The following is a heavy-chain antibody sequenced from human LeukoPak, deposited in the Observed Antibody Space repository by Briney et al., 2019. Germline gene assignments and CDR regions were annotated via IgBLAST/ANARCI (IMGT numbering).Heavy chain of an antibody. Sequence: SETLSLTCTVSGDSFISYYWSWIRQPPGKELEWIGYMYYSGSTNYNPSLKSRVTISVDTSRNQFSLKLSSVTAADTAVYYCARDYYGSGVRYYMDVWGKGTTVTISS. V-gene: IGHV4-59*01. CDR3: ARDYYGSGVRYYMDV. J-gene: IGHJ6*03. CDR1: GDSFISYY. CDR2: MYYSGST. D-gene: IGHD3-10*01.